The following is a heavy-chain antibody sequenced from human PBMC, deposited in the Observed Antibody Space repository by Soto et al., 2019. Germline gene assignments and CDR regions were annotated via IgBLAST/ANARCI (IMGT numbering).Heavy chain of an antibody. D-gene: IGHD6-13*01. CDR1: GFSLSTSGVG. V-gene: IGHV2-5*02. J-gene: IGHJ5*02. Sequence: QITLKESGPTLVKPTQTLTLTCTFSGFSLSTSGVGVGWIRQPPGKALEWLALIYWDDDKRYSPSLKSRLTIPKDTSKNQVVLTMPNMDPVDTATYYRAHRSSAAGTLVWFDPWGQGTLVTVSS. CDR3: AHRSSAAGTLVWFDP. CDR2: IYWDDDK.